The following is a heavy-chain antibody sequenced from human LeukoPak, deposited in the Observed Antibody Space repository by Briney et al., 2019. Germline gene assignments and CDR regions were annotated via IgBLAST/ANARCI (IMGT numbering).Heavy chain of an antibody. J-gene: IGHJ3*02. CDR1: GYTFTSDY. CDR2: INLSGGGK. D-gene: IGHD3-22*01. CDR3: ARVYYDESAFDI. Sequence: ASVNLSCKASGYTFTSDYIHWVRQPPAQGLERMGIINLSGGGKSYAQKFQGRVTMTRVTSTSTVYMELSSLRSEDTAVYYCARVYYDESAFDIWGQGTMVTVSS. V-gene: IGHV1-46*01.